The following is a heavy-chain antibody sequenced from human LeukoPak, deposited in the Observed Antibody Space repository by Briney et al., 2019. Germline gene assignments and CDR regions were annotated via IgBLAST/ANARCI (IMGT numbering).Heavy chain of an antibody. V-gene: IGHV4-34*01. CDR2: INHSGST. Sequence: PSETLSLTCAVYGGSFSGYYWSWIRQPPGKGLEWIGEINHSGSTNYNPSLKSRVTISVDTSKTQFSLKLSSVTAEDTAVYYCARVVPAAMGNPLDYWGQGPLVTVSS. J-gene: IGHJ4*02. CDR1: GGSFSGYY. CDR3: ARVVPAAMGNPLDY. D-gene: IGHD2-2*01.